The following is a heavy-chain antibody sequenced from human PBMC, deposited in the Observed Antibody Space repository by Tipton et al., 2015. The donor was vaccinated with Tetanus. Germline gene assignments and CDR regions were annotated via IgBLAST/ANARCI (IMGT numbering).Heavy chain of an antibody. CDR3: ARLASYSNHLDA. D-gene: IGHD4-11*01. CDR1: GGSFRSGDHY. J-gene: IGHJ4*02. Sequence: TLSLTCTVSGGSFRSGDHYWSWIRQPPGKGLEWIGYIHYSGNSDYNPSLKSRVTLSVDTSNNQFSLKLNSVTAADTAVYYCARLASYSNHLDAWGQGALVTVSS. V-gene: IGHV4-30-4*01. CDR2: IHYSGNS.